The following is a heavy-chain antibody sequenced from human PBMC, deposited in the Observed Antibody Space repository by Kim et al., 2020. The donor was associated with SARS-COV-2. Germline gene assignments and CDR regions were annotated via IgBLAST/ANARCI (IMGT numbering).Heavy chain of an antibody. Sequence: SETLSLTCTVSGGSISSSSYYWGWIRQPPGKGLEWIGSIYYSGSTYYNPSLKSRVTISVDTSKNQFSLKLSSVTAADTAVYYCARDDSSGYYLNYWGQGTLVTVSS. D-gene: IGHD3-22*01. CDR3: ARDDSSGYYLNY. V-gene: IGHV4-39*01. CDR1: GGSISSSSYY. J-gene: IGHJ4*02. CDR2: IYYSGST.